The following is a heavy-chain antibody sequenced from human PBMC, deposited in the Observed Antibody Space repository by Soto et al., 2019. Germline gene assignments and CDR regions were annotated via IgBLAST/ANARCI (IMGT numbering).Heavy chain of an antibody. V-gene: IGHV1-46*03. CDR3: ARVYCSGGGCYSIDY. J-gene: IGHJ4*02. D-gene: IGHD2-15*01. CDR2: INPSGGST. CDR1: GYAFTSYH. Sequence: QVQLVQSGAEVKKPGASVKVSCKASGYAFTSYHMHWVRQAPGQGLQWMGIINPSGGSTFYAQKFQGRVTMTRETSTGTVYMDLSSLRSEDTAVYYCARVYCSGGGCYSIDYWGQGTLVTVSS.